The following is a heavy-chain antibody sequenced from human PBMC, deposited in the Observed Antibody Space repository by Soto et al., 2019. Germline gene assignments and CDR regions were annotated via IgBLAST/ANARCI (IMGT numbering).Heavy chain of an antibody. Sequence: QVQLQESGPGLVKPSGTLSLTCAVSGYSIRDGYWWTWVRQTPGKGLEWIGEVHHSGATNYNPSLGSRVTISVDKAKNHFFLSLRSLTAADTATYYCGRNGEYSADHWGRGSLVTVSS. CDR3: GRNGEYSADH. D-gene: IGHD4-17*01. CDR1: GYSIRDGYW. V-gene: IGHV4-4*02. CDR2: VHHSGAT. J-gene: IGHJ4*02.